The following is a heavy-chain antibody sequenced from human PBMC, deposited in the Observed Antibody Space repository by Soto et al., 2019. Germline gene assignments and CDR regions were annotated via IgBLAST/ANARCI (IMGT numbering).Heavy chain of an antibody. V-gene: IGHV3-23*01. J-gene: IGHJ5*01. CDR1: GFTFSMFA. D-gene: IGHD3-3*01. Sequence: PGGSLRLSCVGSGFTFSMFAMSWVRQAPGKGLEWISSISGSGGSTYYADSVKGRFTVSRDNSKTTVFLQMNSLRTEDTAVYFCAKERNFWSGTAGFDSWGQGGPVTVSS. CDR2: ISGSGGST. CDR3: AKERNFWSGTAGFDS.